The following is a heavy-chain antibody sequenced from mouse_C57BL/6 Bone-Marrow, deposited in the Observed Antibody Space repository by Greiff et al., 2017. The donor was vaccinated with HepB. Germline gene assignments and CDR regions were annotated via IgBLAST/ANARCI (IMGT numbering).Heavy chain of an antibody. CDR2: IRLKSDNYAT. J-gene: IGHJ3*01. Sequence: EVKLMESGGGLVQPGGSMKLSCVASGFTFSNYWMNWVRQSPEKGLEWVAQIRLKSDNYATHYAESVKGRFTISRDDSKRSVYLQMNNLRAEDTGIYYGTGGIYYFAYWGQGTLVTVSA. D-gene: IGHD1-1*01. CDR3: TGGIYYFAY. CDR1: GFTFSNYW. V-gene: IGHV6-3*01.